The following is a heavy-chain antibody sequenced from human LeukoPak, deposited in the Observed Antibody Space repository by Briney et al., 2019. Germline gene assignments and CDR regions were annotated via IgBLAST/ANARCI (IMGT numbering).Heavy chain of an antibody. CDR2: INHSGST. CDR3: ARGRRFLY. J-gene: IGHJ4*02. D-gene: IGHD2/OR15-2a*01. CDR1: GGSFSGYY. V-gene: IGHV4-34*01. Sequence: SETLSLTCAVYGGSFSGYYWSWIRQPPGKGLEWIGEINHSGSTNYNPSLKSRVTISVDTSKNQFSLKLSSVTAVDTAVYYCARGRRFLYWGQGTLVTVSS.